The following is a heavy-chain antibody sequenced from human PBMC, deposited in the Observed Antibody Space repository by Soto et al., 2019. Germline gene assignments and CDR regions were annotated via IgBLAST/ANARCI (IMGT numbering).Heavy chain of an antibody. D-gene: IGHD3-22*01. V-gene: IGHV3-23*01. CDR3: AKGHDSIGYSLLVFAY. J-gene: IGHJ4*02. Sequence: GGSLRLSCAASGFTFSSYAMSWVRQAPGKGLEWVSAISGSGSNTYYADSVKGRFTISRDNSKNTLYLQMSSLRAEDTAVYYCAKGHDSIGYSLLVFAYWGQGTLVTVSS. CDR2: ISGSGSNT. CDR1: GFTFSSYA.